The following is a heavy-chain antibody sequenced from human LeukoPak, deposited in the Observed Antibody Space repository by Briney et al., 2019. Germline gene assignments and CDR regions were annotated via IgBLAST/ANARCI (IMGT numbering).Heavy chain of an antibody. D-gene: IGHD3-22*01. CDR2: ISAYNGNT. CDR3: ARAYRYYDSSGYYNY. V-gene: IGHV1-18*01. J-gene: IGHJ4*02. Sequence: ASVKVSCKASGGTFSSYAISWVRQAPGQGLEWMGWISAYNGNTNYAQKLQGRVTMTTDTSTSTAYMELRSLRSDDTAVYYCARAYRYYDSSGYYNYWGQGTLVTVSS. CDR1: GGTFSSYA.